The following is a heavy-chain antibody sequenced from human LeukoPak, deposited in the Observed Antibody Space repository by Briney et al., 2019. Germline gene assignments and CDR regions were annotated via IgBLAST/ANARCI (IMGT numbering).Heavy chain of an antibody. V-gene: IGHV4-31*03. D-gene: IGHD3-10*01. J-gene: IGHJ4*02. Sequence: SQTLSLTCTVSGGSISSGGYYWSWIRQHPGKGLEWIGYIYYSGSTYYNPSLKSRVTISVDTSKNQFSLKLSSVTAADTAVYYCARASVVRGVIDYWGQGTLVTVSS. CDR3: ARASVVRGVIDY. CDR1: GGSISSGGYY. CDR2: IYYSGST.